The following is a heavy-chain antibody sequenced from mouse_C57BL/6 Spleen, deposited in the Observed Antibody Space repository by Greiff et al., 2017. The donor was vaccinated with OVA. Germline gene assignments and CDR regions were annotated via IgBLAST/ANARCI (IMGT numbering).Heavy chain of an antibody. CDR2: IYPGSGST. V-gene: IGHV1-55*01. CDR3: ARKKLFYDYDGGYAMDY. Sequence: QVQLQQPGAELVKPGASVKMSCKASGYTFTSYWITWVKQRPGQGLEWIGDIYPGSGSTNYNEKFKSKATLTVATSSSTAYMQLSSLTSEDSAVYYCARKKLFYDYDGGYAMDYWGQGTSVTVSS. J-gene: IGHJ4*01. CDR1: GYTFTSYW. D-gene: IGHD2-4*01.